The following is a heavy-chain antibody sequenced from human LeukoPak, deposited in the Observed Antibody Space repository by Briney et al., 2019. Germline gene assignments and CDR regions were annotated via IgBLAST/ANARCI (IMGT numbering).Heavy chain of an antibody. CDR2: ISAYNGNT. V-gene: IGHV1-18*04. Sequence: ATVKVSCKASGYTFTSYGISWVRQAPGQGLEWMGWISAYNGNTNYAQKLQGRVTMTTDTSTSTAYMELRSLRSGDTAVYYCARDGDRYCSGGSCYYYYYGMDVWGKGTTVTVSS. CDR3: ARDGDRYCSGGSCYYYYYGMDV. CDR1: GYTFTSYG. J-gene: IGHJ6*04. D-gene: IGHD2-15*01.